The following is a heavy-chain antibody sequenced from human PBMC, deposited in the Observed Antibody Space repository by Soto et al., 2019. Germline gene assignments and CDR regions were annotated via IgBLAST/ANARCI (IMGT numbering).Heavy chain of an antibody. V-gene: IGHV3-30-3*01. D-gene: IGHD4-17*01. CDR1: GFTCSSYA. J-gene: IGHJ4*02. CDR3: ARAPTTVTTAYYFDF. Sequence: QVQLVESGGGVVQPGRSLRLSCAASGFTCSSYAMHWVRQAPGKGLEWVAVISYDGNNKYYADSVKGRFTISRDNSKNTLYLQMNSLRAEDTAVYYCARAPTTVTTAYYFDFWGQGTLVTVSS. CDR2: ISYDGNNK.